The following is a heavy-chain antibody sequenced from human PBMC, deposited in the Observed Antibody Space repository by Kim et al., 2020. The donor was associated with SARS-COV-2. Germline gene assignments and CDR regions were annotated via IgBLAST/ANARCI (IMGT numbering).Heavy chain of an antibody. CDR2: ISAYNGNT. V-gene: IGHV1-18*01. D-gene: IGHD6-19*01. Sequence: SVKVSCKASGYTFTSYGISWVRQAPGQGREWMGWISAYNGNTNYAQKLQGRVTMTTDTSTSTAYMELRSLRSDDTAVYYCARDRIAVADKWAPHPWFDPWGQGTLVTVSS. CDR1: GYTFTSYG. CDR3: ARDRIAVADKWAPHPWFDP. J-gene: IGHJ5*02.